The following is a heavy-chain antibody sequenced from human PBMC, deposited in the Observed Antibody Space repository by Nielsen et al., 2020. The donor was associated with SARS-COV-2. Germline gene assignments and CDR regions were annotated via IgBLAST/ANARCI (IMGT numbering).Heavy chain of an antibody. CDR1: GYSFTSYW. Sequence: GGSLRLSCKGSGYSFTSYWIGWVGQMPGKGLEWMGIIYPGDSDTRYSPSFQGQVTISADKSISTAYLQWSSLKASDTAMYYCASDYYDSSGPRYWGQGTLVTVSS. D-gene: IGHD3-22*01. V-gene: IGHV5-51*01. CDR2: IYPGDSDT. CDR3: ASDYYDSSGPRY. J-gene: IGHJ4*02.